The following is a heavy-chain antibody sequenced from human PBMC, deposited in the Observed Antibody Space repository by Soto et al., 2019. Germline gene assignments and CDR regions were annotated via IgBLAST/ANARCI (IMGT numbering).Heavy chain of an antibody. V-gene: IGHV4-34*01. J-gene: IGHJ4*02. Sequence: PAETLSLTCAVYVGSFSVYYWSWIRQPPGKGLEWIGEINHSGSTNYNPSLKSRVTISVDTSKNQFSLKLSSVTAADTAVYYCARGSDYYDSSGYYYEFDYWGQGTLVTVS. D-gene: IGHD3-22*01. CDR2: INHSGST. CDR1: VGSFSVYY. CDR3: ARGSDYYDSSGYYYEFDY.